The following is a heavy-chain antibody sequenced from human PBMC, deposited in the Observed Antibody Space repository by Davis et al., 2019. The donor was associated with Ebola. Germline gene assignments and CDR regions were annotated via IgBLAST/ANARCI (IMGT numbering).Heavy chain of an antibody. V-gene: IGHV3-30-3*01. Sequence: PGGSLRLSCAASGFTFSSYAMHWVRQAPGKGLEWVAVISYDGSNKYYADSVKGRFTISRDNSKNTLYLQMNSLRAEDTAVYYCASPGPNYYGSGSYDGSGHPLNYWGQGTLVTVSS. CDR1: GFTFSSYA. J-gene: IGHJ4*02. CDR3: ASPGPNYYGSGSYDGSGHPLNY. CDR2: ISYDGSNK. D-gene: IGHD3-10*01.